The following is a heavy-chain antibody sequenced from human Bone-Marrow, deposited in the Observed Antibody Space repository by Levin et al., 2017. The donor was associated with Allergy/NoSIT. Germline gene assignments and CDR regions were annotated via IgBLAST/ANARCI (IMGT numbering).Heavy chain of an antibody. J-gene: IGHJ4*02. CDR1: GFTFDDYA. CDR3: ASGASSSWYRAGVGDH. V-gene: IGHV3-9*01. D-gene: IGHD6-13*01. Sequence: PGGSLRLSCAASGFTFDDYAMHWVRQGPGKGLEWVSGISWNSGTIGYADSVKGRFTISRDNAKNSVYLQMNSLRVEDTALYYCASGASSSWYRAGVGDHRGQGTLVTVSS. CDR2: ISWNSGTI.